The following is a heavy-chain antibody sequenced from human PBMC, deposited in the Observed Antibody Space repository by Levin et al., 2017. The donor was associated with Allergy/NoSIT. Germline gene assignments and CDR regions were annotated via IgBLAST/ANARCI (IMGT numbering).Heavy chain of an antibody. CDR3: ARSPDIVVVVAATSPFDY. Sequence: GESLKISCAASGFTFSSYAMHWVRQAPGKGLEWVAVISYDGSNKYYADSVKGRFTISRDNSKNTLYLQMNSLRAEDTAVYYCARSPDIVVVVAATSPFDYWGQGTLVTVSS. D-gene: IGHD2-15*01. J-gene: IGHJ4*02. CDR2: ISYDGSNK. CDR1: GFTFSSYA. V-gene: IGHV3-30-3*01.